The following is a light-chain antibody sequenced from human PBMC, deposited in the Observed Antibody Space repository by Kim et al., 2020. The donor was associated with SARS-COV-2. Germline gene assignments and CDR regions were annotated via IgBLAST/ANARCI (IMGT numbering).Light chain of an antibody. J-gene: IGLJ3*02. CDR2: YDS. Sequence: APGSPASITCGRNNIGSKSVHCYQQKPGQAPVLVIYYDSDRPSGIPERFSGSNSGNTATLTISSVEAGDEADYYCQVWDSSSDHRVFGGGTQLTVL. CDR1: NIGSKS. V-gene: IGLV3-21*04. CDR3: QVWDSSSDHRV.